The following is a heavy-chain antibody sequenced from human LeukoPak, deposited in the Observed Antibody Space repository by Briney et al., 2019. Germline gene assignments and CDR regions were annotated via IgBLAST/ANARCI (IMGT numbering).Heavy chain of an antibody. CDR1: GFTFSSYG. V-gene: IGHV3-23*01. D-gene: IGHD2-2*01. J-gene: IGHJ4*02. Sequence: GGSLRLSCAASGFTFSSYGMSWVRQAPGKGLEWVSAIGGRDGSTYYADSVKGRFTISRDNSKKTLYLQMNSLRAEDTAVYYCAEGGRYQPPDYWGQGTLVSVSS. CDR3: AEGGRYQPPDY. CDR2: IGGRDGST.